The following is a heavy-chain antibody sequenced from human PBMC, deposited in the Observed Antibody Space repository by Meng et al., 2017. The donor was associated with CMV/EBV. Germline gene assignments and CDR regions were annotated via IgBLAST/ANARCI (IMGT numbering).Heavy chain of an antibody. Sequence: GESLKISCAASGFTFSSYSMNWVRQAPGKGLEWVLSISSSSSYIYYADSVKGRFTISRDNAKNSLYLQMNSLRAEDTAVYYCARYCSSTSCYRFDPWGQGTLVTVSS. CDR2: ISSSSSYI. V-gene: IGHV3-21*01. CDR1: GFTFSSYS. D-gene: IGHD2-2*02. J-gene: IGHJ5*02. CDR3: ARYCSSTSCYRFDP.